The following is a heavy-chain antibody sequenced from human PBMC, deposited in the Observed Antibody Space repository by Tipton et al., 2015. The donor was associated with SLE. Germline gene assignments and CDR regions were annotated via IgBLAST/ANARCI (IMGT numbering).Heavy chain of an antibody. CDR2: VNHGGNT. Sequence: TLSLTCAVSGYSISSGYYWGWIRQPPGKGLEWIGSVNHGGNTYYNPSLKSRVTISVDTSKNHFSLKLSSVTAADTAVYYCARQPLYYDGSGSTPAYFQYWGQGTLVTVSS. V-gene: IGHV4-38-2*01. CDR1: GYSISSGYY. D-gene: IGHD3-22*01. J-gene: IGHJ1*01. CDR3: ARQPLYYDGSGSTPAYFQY.